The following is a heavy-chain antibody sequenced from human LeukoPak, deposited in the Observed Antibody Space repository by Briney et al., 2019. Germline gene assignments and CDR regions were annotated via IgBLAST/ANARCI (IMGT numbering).Heavy chain of an antibody. V-gene: IGHV4-59*01. J-gene: IGHJ4*02. CDR3: ARLDGGDYYGSGSYYRAVVY. CDR2: IYYSGST. Sequence: SETLSLTCTVSGDSISDYYWSWIRQPPGKGLEYIGYIYYSGSTNYNPSLKSRVTMSIDTSKKQFSLKLSSVTAADTAVYYCARLDGGDYYGSGSYYRAVVYWGQGTLVTVSS. CDR1: GDSISDYY. D-gene: IGHD3-10*01.